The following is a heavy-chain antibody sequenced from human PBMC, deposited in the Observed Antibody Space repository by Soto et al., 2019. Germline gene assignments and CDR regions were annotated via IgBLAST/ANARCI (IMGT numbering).Heavy chain of an antibody. V-gene: IGHV3-30-3*01. D-gene: IGHD2-2*01. CDR3: ARGPSSLTRFDY. CDR2: ISYDGNNK. Sequence: SLRLSCAASGFTFSSYAMHWVRQAPGKGLEWVAVISYDGNNKYYADSVKGRFTISRDNSKNTLYLQMNSLRAEDTALYYCARGPSSLTRFDYWGQGTLGTVSS. J-gene: IGHJ4*02. CDR1: GFTFSSYA.